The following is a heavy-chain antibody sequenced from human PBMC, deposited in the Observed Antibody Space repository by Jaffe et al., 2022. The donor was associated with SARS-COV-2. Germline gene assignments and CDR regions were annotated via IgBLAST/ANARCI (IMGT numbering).Heavy chain of an antibody. V-gene: IGHV3-30*18. CDR1: GFTFSSYG. CDR2: ISYDGSNK. Sequence: QVQLVESGGGVVQPGRSLRLSCAASGFTFSSYGMHWVRQAPGKGLEWVAVISYDGSNKYYADSVKGRFTISRDNSKNTLYLQMNSLRAEDTAVYYCAKDRFDSSGYYDYYYGMDVWGQGTTVTVSS. D-gene: IGHD3-22*01. CDR3: AKDRFDSSGYYDYYYGMDV. J-gene: IGHJ6*02.